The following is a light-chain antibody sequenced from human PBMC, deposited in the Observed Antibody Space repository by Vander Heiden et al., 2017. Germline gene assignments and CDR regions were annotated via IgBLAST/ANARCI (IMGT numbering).Light chain of an antibody. Sequence: EIVMTQSPATLSVSPGERATLPCRASQSVSSNLAWYQQKPGQAPRLLIYGASTRATGIPARFSGSGYGTEFTLTISSRQSEDFAVYYCQQNKNWPPLTFGGGTKVDIK. CDR3: QQNKNWPPLT. V-gene: IGKV3-15*01. J-gene: IGKJ4*01. CDR1: QSVSSN. CDR2: GAS.